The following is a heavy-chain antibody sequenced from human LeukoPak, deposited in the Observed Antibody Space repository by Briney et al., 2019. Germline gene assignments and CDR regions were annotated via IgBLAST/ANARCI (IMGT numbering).Heavy chain of an antibody. CDR3: ARDPRYDSSGYYGDAFDV. CDR2: INPSGGST. V-gene: IGHV1-46*01. Sequence: GASVKVSCKTSGYTFTSYYMHWVRQAPGQGLEWMGIINPSGGSTSYAQKFQGRVTMTRDTSTSTVYMELSSLRSDDTAVYYYARDPRYDSSGYYGDAFDVWGQGTMVTVSS. CDR1: GYTFTSYY. D-gene: IGHD3-22*01. J-gene: IGHJ3*01.